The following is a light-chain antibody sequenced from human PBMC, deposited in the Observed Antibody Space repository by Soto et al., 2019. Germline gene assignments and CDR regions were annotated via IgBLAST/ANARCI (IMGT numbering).Light chain of an antibody. J-gene: IGLJ1*01. CDR1: SSDVGGYNY. V-gene: IGLV2-14*01. Sequence: QSALTQSASVSGSPGQSITISCTGTSSDVGGYNYVSWYQQHPGKAPKLMIYDVSHRPSGVSNRFSGSKSGNTASLTISGLQAEDEADYYCSSYTSSGTLYVFGTGTKVTVL. CDR3: SSYTSSGTLYV. CDR2: DVS.